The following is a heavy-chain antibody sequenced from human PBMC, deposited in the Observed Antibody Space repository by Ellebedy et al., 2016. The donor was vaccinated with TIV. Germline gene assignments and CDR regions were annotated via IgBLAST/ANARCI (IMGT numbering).Heavy chain of an antibody. D-gene: IGHD6-19*01. J-gene: IGHJ6*02. Sequence: GGSLRLSXAASGFSFSDYYMSWIRQAPGKGLEWVSYISDSGSMIHYADSVKGRFTISRDNSKNSLYLQMNNLRAEDTAVYYCARISSGRSFYGMDVWGQGTTVTVSS. CDR2: ISDSGSMI. CDR1: GFSFSDYY. CDR3: ARISSGRSFYGMDV. V-gene: IGHV3-11*01.